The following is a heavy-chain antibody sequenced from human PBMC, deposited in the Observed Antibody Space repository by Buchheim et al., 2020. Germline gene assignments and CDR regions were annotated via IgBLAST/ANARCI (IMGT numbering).Heavy chain of an antibody. CDR3: ARDRSYSMDV. Sequence: QVQLVESGGGVVQPGRSLRLSCAASGFTFSSYAMHWVRQAPGKGLEWVAVISYDGSNKYYADSVKGRFTISRDNSKNMVYLQMNSLRAEDTAVYYCARDRSYSMDVWGQGTT. CDR2: ISYDGSNK. V-gene: IGHV3-30-3*01. J-gene: IGHJ6*02. CDR1: GFTFSSYA.